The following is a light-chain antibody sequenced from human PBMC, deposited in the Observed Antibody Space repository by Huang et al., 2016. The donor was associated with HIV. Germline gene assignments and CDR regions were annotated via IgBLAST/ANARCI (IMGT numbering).Light chain of an antibody. V-gene: IGKV3-11*01. J-gene: IGKJ4*01. CDR1: QCLASY. Sequence: EIVLTQSPAPLSLSPGERTTLSCRARQCLASYLAWYQQKPGKAPRLLIYDASNRATGIPSRFIGSGSGTDFTLTISSLEPEYFAVYYCQQRGNWQLTFGGGTKVEIK. CDR3: QQRGNWQLT. CDR2: DAS.